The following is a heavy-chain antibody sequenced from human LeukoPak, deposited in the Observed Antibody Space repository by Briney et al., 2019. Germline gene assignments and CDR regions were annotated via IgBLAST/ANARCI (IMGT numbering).Heavy chain of an antibody. D-gene: IGHD2-8*01. V-gene: IGHV3-23*01. CDR3: AKQSYARSLGE. J-gene: IGHJ4*02. CDR1: GFPFSAFS. CDR2: TNSGGTST. Sequence: GGSLRLSCARSGFPFSAFSMSGVRQAPGKGLEWISTTNSGGTSTYYAESVKGRFTISRDNSKNTLYLQMSSLRVEDTAVYYCAKQSYARSLGEGGPGTLVSVSS.